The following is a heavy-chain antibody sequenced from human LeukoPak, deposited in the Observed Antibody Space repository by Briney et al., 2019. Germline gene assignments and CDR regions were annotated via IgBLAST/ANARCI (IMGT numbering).Heavy chain of an antibody. V-gene: IGHV4-4*07. J-gene: IGHJ3*02. D-gene: IGHD3-16*01. Sequence: PSGTLSLTCTVSGDFISNYYWSWIRQPAGKGLEWIGRIYTSGSTNYNPSLKSRVTMPVDTSKNQFSLKLSSVTAADTAVYYCATHDVLDAFDIWGQGTMVTVSS. CDR2: IYTSGST. CDR1: GDFISNYY. CDR3: ATHDVLDAFDI.